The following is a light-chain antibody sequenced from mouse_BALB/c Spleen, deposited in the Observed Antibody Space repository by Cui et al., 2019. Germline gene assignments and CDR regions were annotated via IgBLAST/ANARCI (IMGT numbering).Light chain of an antibody. V-gene: IGKV5-48*01. J-gene: IGKJ5*01. CDR3: KQSNSWPLT. Sequence: DILLTQSPAILSVSPGERVSFSCRASQSSGTSIHWYQQRTNGSPRLLIKYASESISGIPARFSGSGSGTDFTLSINSVESEDIADYYCKQSNSWPLTFGAGTKLEMK. CDR2: YAS. CDR1: QSSGTS.